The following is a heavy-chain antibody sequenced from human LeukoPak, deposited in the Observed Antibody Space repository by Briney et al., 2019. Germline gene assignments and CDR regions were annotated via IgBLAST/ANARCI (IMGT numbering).Heavy chain of an antibody. Sequence: SSETLSLTCSVSGGSFSSYYWSWIRQPPGKGLEWIGYIYYSGSTNYNPSLKSRATISVDTSKNQFSLKLTSVTAADTAVYYCARYVLGYYFDYCGQGTLVTVSS. CDR1: GGSFSSYY. CDR2: IYYSGST. D-gene: IGHD3-10*02. V-gene: IGHV4-59*01. J-gene: IGHJ4*02. CDR3: ARYVLGYYFDY.